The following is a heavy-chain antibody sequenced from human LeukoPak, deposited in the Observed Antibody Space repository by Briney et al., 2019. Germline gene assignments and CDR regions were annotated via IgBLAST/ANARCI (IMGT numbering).Heavy chain of an antibody. CDR3: VRDKILAEHFQH. CDR2: ISSSSSTI. Sequence: GGSLRLSCAASGFTFSSYSMNWVRRAPGKGLEWVSYISSSSSTIYYADSVKGRFTISRDNAKNSLYLQMNSLRAEDTAVYYCVRDKILAEHFQHWGQGTLVTVSS. V-gene: IGHV3-48*01. J-gene: IGHJ1*01. CDR1: GFTFSSYS.